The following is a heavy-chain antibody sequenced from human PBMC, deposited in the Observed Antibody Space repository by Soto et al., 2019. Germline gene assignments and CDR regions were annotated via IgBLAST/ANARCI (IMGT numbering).Heavy chain of an antibody. CDR2: ISGSGGST. CDR1: GFSFSSYA. V-gene: IGHV3-23*01. D-gene: IGHD3-3*01. CDR3: ARGLLDFWIEGPYYGMDV. Sequence: GGSLRLSCAASGFSFSSYAMSWVRQAPGKGLEWVSAISGSGGSTYYADSVKGRFTISRDNSKNTLYLQMNSLRAEDTAVYYCARGLLDFWIEGPYYGMDVWGQGTTVTVSS. J-gene: IGHJ6*02.